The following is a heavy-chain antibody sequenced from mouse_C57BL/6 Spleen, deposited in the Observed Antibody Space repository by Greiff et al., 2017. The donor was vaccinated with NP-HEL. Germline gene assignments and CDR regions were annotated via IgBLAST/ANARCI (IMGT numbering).Heavy chain of an antibody. Sequence: EVHLVESGEGLVKPGGSLKLSCAASGFTFSSYAMSWVRQTPEKRLEWVAYISSGGAYISYADTVKGRFTISRDNARNTLYLQMSSLQSEDTAMYYCTRGYSNYAMDYWGQGTSVTVSS. CDR1: GFTFSSYA. V-gene: IGHV5-9-1*02. D-gene: IGHD2-5*01. J-gene: IGHJ4*01. CDR3: TRGYSNYAMDY. CDR2: ISSGGAYI.